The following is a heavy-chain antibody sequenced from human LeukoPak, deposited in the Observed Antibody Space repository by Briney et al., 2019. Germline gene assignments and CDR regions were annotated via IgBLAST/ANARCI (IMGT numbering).Heavy chain of an antibody. V-gene: IGHV4-34*01. CDR2: INHSGST. Sequence: SETLSLTCAVYGGSFSGYYWSWIRQPPGKGLEWIGEINHSGSTNYNPSLKSRVTISVDTSKNQFSLKLSSVTAADTAVYYCARYRTSGSYLFDYWGQGTLVTVSS. CDR3: ARYRTSGSYLFDY. CDR1: GGSFSGYY. D-gene: IGHD1-26*01. J-gene: IGHJ4*02.